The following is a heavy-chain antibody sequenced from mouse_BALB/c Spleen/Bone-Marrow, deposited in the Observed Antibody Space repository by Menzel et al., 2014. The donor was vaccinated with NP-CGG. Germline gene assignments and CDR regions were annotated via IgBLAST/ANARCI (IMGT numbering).Heavy chain of an antibody. CDR1: GFTFSNYA. Sequence: EVQGVESGGGLVKPGGSLKLSCAASGFTFSNYAMSWVRQTPEKRLEWVATISSGGSYTYYPDSVKGRFTTSRDNAKNPLYLQMSSLRSEDTAMYYCARHGDNYVFDYWGQGTTLTVSS. J-gene: IGHJ2*01. D-gene: IGHD1-3*01. CDR2: ISSGGSYT. V-gene: IGHV5-9-3*01. CDR3: ARHGDNYVFDY.